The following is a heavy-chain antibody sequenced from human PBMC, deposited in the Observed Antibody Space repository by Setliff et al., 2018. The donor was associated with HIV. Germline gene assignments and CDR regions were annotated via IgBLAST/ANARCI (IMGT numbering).Heavy chain of an antibody. CDR3: AKANPYSSGWAGFDS. Sequence: GGSLRLSCAASGFTFSTYAMNWVRQAPGKGLEWISDISGSGASTSYADSVKGRSTISRDNSEDTLYLQMNSLRVDDTAVYYCAKANPYSSGWAGFDSWGQGTLVTVSS. V-gene: IGHV3-23*01. J-gene: IGHJ4*02. CDR1: GFTFSTYA. CDR2: ISGSGAST. D-gene: IGHD6-19*01.